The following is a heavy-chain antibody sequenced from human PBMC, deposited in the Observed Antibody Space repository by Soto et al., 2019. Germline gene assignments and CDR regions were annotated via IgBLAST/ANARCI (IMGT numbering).Heavy chain of an antibody. V-gene: IGHV1-18*01. D-gene: IGHD3-3*01. Sequence: ASVKVSCKASGYTFTSYGIIWVRQAPGQGLEWMGWISAYNGNTNYAQKLQGRVTMTTDTSTSTAYMELRSLRSDDTAVYYCAKDTIFGVVIGENWFDPWGQGTLVTVSS. CDR1: GYTFTSYG. J-gene: IGHJ5*02. CDR2: ISAYNGNT. CDR3: AKDTIFGVVIGENWFDP.